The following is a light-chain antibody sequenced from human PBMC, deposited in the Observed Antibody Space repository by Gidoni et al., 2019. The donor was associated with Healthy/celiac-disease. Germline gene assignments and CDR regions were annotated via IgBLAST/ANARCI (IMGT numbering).Light chain of an antibody. Sequence: VFTQAPGTLSLSPGDRATLSCRASQSVSSSYFAWYQQKPGQAPRRLIYGASSRATGIPDRCSGSGSGTDFTLIISRLEPEDVAVYYCQQYGSSSSWTFGQGTKVEIK. CDR2: GAS. J-gene: IGKJ1*01. V-gene: IGKV3-20*01. CDR1: QSVSSSY. CDR3: QQYGSSSSWT.